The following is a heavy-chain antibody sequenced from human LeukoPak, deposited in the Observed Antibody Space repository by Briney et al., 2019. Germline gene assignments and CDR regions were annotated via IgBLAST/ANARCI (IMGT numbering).Heavy chain of an antibody. CDR2: ISHDGSDK. J-gene: IGHJ4*02. V-gene: IGHV3-30-3*01. CDR1: GSTFSGYP. CDR3: AREGSRGYYPY. Sequence: TGGSLRLSCAASGSTFSGYPTHWVRQTPGKGLEWVAVISHDGSDKHYADPVKGRFTISRDNSKNTVYLQMNSLRAEDTAVYYCAREGSRGYYPYWGQGILVTVSS. D-gene: IGHD3-22*01.